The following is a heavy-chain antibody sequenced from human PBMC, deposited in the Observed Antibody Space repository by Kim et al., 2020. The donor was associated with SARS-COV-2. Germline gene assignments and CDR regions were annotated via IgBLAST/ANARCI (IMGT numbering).Heavy chain of an antibody. D-gene: IGHD3-22*01. CDR3: ASLDYYDSSVFDY. Sequence: TPSLKSRVTISVDTSKNQFSLKLSSVTAAYTAVYYCASLDYYDSSVFDYWGQGTLVTVSS. V-gene: IGHV4-59*01. J-gene: IGHJ4*02.